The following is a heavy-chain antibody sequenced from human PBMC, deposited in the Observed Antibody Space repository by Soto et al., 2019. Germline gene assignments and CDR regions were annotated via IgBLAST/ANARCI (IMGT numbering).Heavy chain of an antibody. V-gene: IGHV3-23*01. CDR1: GFIFSNYA. CDR3: AKAGAHWYFDL. J-gene: IGHJ2*01. CDR2: IIDSGGST. Sequence: EVQLLDSGGGLVQPGGSLRLSCAASGFIFSNYAMSWVRQAPGKGLEWVSGIIDSGGSTYYADSVKGRFTISRDNSKNTLYLQMTSLRAEDTAVYYCAKAGAHWYFDLWGRGTLVTVSS.